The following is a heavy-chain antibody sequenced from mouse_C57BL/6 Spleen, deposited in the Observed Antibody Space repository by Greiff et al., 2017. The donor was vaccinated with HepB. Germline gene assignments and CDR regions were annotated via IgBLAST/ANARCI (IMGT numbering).Heavy chain of an antibody. Sequence: EVQLVESGGGLVKPGGSLKLSCAASGFTFSSYTMYWVRQTPEKRLEWVATISGGGGNTYYTDSVKGRFTISRDNAKNTPYLQMSSLRSEDTALYYCARALRSGFDYWGQGTTLTVSS. CDR3: ARALRSGFDY. CDR2: ISGGGGNT. V-gene: IGHV5-9*01. D-gene: IGHD1-1*01. J-gene: IGHJ2*01. CDR1: GFTFSSYT.